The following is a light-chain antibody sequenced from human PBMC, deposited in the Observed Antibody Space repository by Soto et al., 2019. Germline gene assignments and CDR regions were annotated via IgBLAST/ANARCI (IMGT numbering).Light chain of an antibody. J-gene: IGKJ4*01. CDR1: QSVRSN. V-gene: IGKV3-15*01. CDR3: QQDNSYSLT. Sequence: EIVMTPSPATLSVSPGERATLSCRASQSVRSNLAWYQQKPGQAPRLLIYGASTRATGIPARFSGSGSGTEFTLTISSLQSEDVATYYCQQDNSYSLTFGGGTKVDIK. CDR2: GAS.